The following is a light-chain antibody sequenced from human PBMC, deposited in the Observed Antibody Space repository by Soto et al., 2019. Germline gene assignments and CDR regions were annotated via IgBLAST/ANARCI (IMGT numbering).Light chain of an antibody. CDR3: TSYTAKNTLV. Sequence: QSVLAQPASVSGSPGQSITISCSGPTSDIHDFNSISWYRHHPGKAPRLIVYDVNKRPSGISPRFSGSKSGLTASLTISGLQGEDEADYLCTSYTAKNTLVFGTGTKVTVL. V-gene: IGLV2-14*01. J-gene: IGLJ1*01. CDR2: DVN. CDR1: TSDIHDFNS.